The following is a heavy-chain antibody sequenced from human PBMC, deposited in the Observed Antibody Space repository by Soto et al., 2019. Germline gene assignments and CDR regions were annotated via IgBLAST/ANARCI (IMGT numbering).Heavy chain of an antibody. D-gene: IGHD1-7*01. J-gene: IGHJ4*02. CDR1: GLTFSNYY. V-gene: IGHV3-23*01. Sequence: EVQLLESGGGLVQPGGSLRLSCAASGLTFSNYYMNWVRQAPGKGLEWVSVVSGSGAIIYYADSVKGRFTITRDNPKNILYLQMKSLRAGDIAVYYCAKGGGGLELRDWGQGTLVTVSS. CDR2: VSGSGAII. CDR3: AKGGGGLELRD.